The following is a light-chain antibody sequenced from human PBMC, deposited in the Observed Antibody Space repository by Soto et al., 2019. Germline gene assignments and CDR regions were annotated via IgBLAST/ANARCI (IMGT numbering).Light chain of an antibody. CDR2: AAS. CDR1: QSIDTY. V-gene: IGKV1-39*01. J-gene: IGKJ2*01. CDR3: QQSYSTPYT. Sequence: DIQMTQSPSPLSASVGDRVTVSCRASQSIDTYLNWYQQKPGRAPNLLIYAASSLQSGAPSSFTGSGSGTEFTLTITSLQPEDFATYFCQQSYSTPYTFGQGTKLDIK.